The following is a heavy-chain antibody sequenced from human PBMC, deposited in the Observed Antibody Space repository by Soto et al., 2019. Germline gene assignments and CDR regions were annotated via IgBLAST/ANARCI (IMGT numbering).Heavy chain of an antibody. CDR3: APKAASGAWPRYYFDY. Sequence: QVQLVESGGGVVQPGRSLRLSCAASGFSFSNYAMHWVRQAPGKGLEWVAVISSEGSKKDYADSVKGRFTISRDNSRDTLYLQMNTLRDEDTAVYYCAPKAASGAWPRYYFDYWGQGTLVTVSS. J-gene: IGHJ4*02. V-gene: IGHV3-30-3*01. CDR2: ISSEGSKK. D-gene: IGHD6-25*01. CDR1: GFSFSNYA.